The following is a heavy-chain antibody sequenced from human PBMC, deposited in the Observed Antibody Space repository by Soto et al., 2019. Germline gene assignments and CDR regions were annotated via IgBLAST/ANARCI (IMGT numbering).Heavy chain of an antibody. V-gene: IGHV1-46*01. J-gene: IGHJ5*02. D-gene: IGHD1-26*01. CDR2: INPSTVTT. Sequence: ASVKVSCKASGYTFTSYYMHWVRQAPGQGLEWMGIINPSTVTTIYAQKFQGGVTMTTDTSTSTVYMELSSLRSEDTAVYYCARDRGTIVGATTYWFDPWGQGTLVTVSS. CDR3: ARDRGTIVGATTYWFDP. CDR1: GYTFTSYY.